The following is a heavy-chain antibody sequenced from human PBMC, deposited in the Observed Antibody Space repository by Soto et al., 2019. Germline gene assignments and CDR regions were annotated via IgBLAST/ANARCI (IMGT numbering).Heavy chain of an antibody. CDR1: GGSISSGGYS. CDR3: ASSHAGAHITAAVH. V-gene: IGHV4-30-2*01. Sequence: QLQLQESGSGLVKPSQTLSLTCAVSGGSISSGGYSWSWIRQPPGKGLEWIGYIYHSGSTYYNPDLKSRVTISVDRSKNQFSLKLSSVTAADTAVYYCASSHAGAHITAAVHWGQGTLVTVSS. D-gene: IGHD6-13*01. CDR2: IYHSGST. J-gene: IGHJ4*02.